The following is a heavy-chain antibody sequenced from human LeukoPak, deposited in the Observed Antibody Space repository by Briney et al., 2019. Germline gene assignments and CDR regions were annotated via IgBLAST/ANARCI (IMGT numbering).Heavy chain of an antibody. CDR1: GGSISSYY. CDR3: AREGRVVRAAFDI. CDR2: IYYSGST. D-gene: IGHD3-10*01. Sequence: SETLSLTCTVSGGSISSYYWSWIRQPPGKGLEWIGYIYYSGSTNYNPSLKSRVTISVDTSKNQFSLKLSSVTAADTAVYYCAREGRVVRAAFDIWGQGTMVTVSS. V-gene: IGHV4-59*01. J-gene: IGHJ3*02.